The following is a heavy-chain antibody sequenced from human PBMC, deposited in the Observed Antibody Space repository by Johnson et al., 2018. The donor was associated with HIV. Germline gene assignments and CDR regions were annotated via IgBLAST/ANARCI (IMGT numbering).Heavy chain of an antibody. CDR1: GFPFSSYA. CDR2: MGGSGAGT. D-gene: IGHD6-19*01. CDR3: AKGDGQWLVGDAFDI. Sequence: VQLVESGGGLVQPGGSLRLSCAASGFPFSSYAMTWVRQAPGKGLEWVSTMGGSGAGTFYADSVRGRCTVSRDNSTDTLYLQMNSLRAEDTALYYCAKGDGQWLVGDAFDIWGQGTMVTVSS. J-gene: IGHJ3*02. V-gene: IGHV3-23*04.